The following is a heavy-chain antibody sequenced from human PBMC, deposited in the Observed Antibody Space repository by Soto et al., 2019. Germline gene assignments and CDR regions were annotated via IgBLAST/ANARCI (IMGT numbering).Heavy chain of an antibody. V-gene: IGHV1-3*01. CDR3: AKESSGWYGGDAFDI. D-gene: IGHD6-19*01. Sequence: ASVKVSCKASGYTFTSYAMHWVRQDPGQRLEWMGWINAGNGNTKYSQKFQGRVTINRDTSASTAYMELSILRSEDTAVYYCAKESSGWYGGDAFDIWAQGTMVNVS. J-gene: IGHJ3*02. CDR2: INAGNGNT. CDR1: GYTFTSYA.